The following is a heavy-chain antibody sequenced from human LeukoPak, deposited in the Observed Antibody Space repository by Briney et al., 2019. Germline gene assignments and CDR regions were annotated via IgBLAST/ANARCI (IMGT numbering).Heavy chain of an antibody. D-gene: IGHD2-2*01. V-gene: IGHV4-59*01. CDR1: GVSISSYY. J-gene: IGHJ5*02. Sequence: SETLSLTCTVSGVSISSYYWSWIRQPPGKGLEWLGYIYYSGSTNYNPSLKSRVTISVDTSKNQFSLKLSSVTAADTAVYYCARELGYCSSTSCLGNWFDPWGQGTLVTVSS. CDR3: ARELGYCSSTSCLGNWFDP. CDR2: IYYSGST.